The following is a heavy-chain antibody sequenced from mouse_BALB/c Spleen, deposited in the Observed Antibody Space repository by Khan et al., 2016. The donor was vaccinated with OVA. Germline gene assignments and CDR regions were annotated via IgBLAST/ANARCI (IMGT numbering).Heavy chain of an antibody. Sequence: QVQLKESGAELAKPGASVKMSCKASGYTFTSYWMHWVKQRPGQGLEWIGYINPSTDYTEYNQKFKDKAPLTADKSSSTAYMQLTCLQSDDSAVYYCVNHGSSSAWFTYWGQGTLVTVSA. CDR1: GYTFTSYW. D-gene: IGHD1-1*01. CDR3: VNHGSSSAWFTY. V-gene: IGHV1-7*01. J-gene: IGHJ3*01. CDR2: INPSTDYT.